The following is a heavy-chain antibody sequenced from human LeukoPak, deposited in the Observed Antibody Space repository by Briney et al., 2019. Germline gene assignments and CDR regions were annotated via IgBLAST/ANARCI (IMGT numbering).Heavy chain of an antibody. CDR2: ISAYNGNT. CDR1: GGTFSSYA. V-gene: IGHV1-18*01. D-gene: IGHD5-18*01. J-gene: IGHJ4*02. Sequence: GASVKVSCKASGGTFSSYAISWVRQAPGQGLEWMGWISAYNGNTNYAQKLQGRVTMTTDTSTSTAYMELRSLRSDDTAVYYCASGRRGYSYGYWDFVGFDYWGQGTLVTVSS. CDR3: ASGRRGYSYGYWDFVGFDY.